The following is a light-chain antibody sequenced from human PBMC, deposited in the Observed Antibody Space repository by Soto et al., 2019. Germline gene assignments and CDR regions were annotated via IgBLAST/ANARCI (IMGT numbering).Light chain of an antibody. Sequence: EIVLTQSPGTLSLSPGERVILSCRASQRVMSNYLAWYHQKPGQAPRLLIFGASKRATGIPDRFSGTGSGTDFTLTINRLEPEDFAVYYCQLYGISPHFGQGTRLEIK. V-gene: IGKV3-20*01. CDR3: QLYGISPH. J-gene: IGKJ5*01. CDR1: QRVMSNY. CDR2: GAS.